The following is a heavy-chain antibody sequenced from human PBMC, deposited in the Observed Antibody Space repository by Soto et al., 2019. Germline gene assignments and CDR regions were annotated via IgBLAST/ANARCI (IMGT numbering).Heavy chain of an antibody. V-gene: IGHV3-23*01. Sequence: VGSLSLSCAASGFTFSSYAMSWVRQAPGKGLEWVSAISGSGGSTYYADSVKGRFTISRDNSKNTLYLQMNSLRAEDTAVYYCAKPNVLRFCEWLPDYYYYGMDVWRQGTTVTVFS. CDR2: ISGSGGST. CDR3: AKPNVLRFCEWLPDYYYYGMDV. J-gene: IGHJ6*02. D-gene: IGHD3-3*01. CDR1: GFTFSSYA.